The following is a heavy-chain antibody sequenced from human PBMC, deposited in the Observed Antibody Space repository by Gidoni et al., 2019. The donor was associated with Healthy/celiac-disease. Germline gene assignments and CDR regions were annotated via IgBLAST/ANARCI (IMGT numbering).Heavy chain of an antibody. J-gene: IGHJ6*02. CDR2: MNPNSGNT. D-gene: IGHD3-3*01. CDR1: GSTFTSYY. CDR3: ARVRWVREEWLLSHYYYYGMDV. V-gene: IGHV1-8*01. Sequence: QVQLVQSGAEVKTPGASVKVSCKASGSTFTSYYIHWVRQATGQGLEWMGWMNPNSGNTGYAQKLQGRVTMTRNTSISTAYMELSSLRSEDTAVYYCARVRWVREEWLLSHYYYYGMDVWGQGTTVTVSS.